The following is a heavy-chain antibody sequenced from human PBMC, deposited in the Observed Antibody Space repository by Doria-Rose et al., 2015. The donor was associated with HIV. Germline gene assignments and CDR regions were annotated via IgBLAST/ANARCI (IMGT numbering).Heavy chain of an antibody. J-gene: IGHJ4*02. D-gene: IGHD6-13*01. CDR2: IFSDDER. V-gene: IGHV2-26*01. Sequence: QVTLKESGPVLVKPTETLTLTCTVSGVSLSSPGMGVSWIRQPPGKALEWLANIFSDDERYYNTSLQSRLTISRGTSKSQVVLTMTDMDPVDTATYYCARIKSSRWYHKYYFDFWGQGTLVIVSA. CDR3: ARIKSSRWYHKYYFDF. CDR1: GVSLSSPGMG.